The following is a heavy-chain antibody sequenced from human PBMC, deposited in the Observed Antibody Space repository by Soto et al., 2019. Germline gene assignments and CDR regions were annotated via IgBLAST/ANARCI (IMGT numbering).Heavy chain of an antibody. CDR2: ISYDGSNK. CDR3: ARDSQQWLAFYYYYGMDV. V-gene: IGHV3-30-3*01. J-gene: IGHJ6*02. Sequence: QPGGSLRLSCAASGFTFSSYAMHWVRQAPGKGLEWVAVISYDGSNKYYADSVKGRFTISRDNSKNTLYLQMNSLRAEDTAVYYCARDSQQWLAFYYYYGMDVWGQGTTVTVSS. D-gene: IGHD6-19*01. CDR1: GFTFSSYA.